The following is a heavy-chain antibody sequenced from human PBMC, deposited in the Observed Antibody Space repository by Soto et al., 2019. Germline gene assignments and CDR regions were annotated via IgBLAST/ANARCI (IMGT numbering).Heavy chain of an antibody. Sequence: SEALSLTCSVSGGFVSRSSYSWGWIRQAPGKGLEWIGTIYSSENTYYNPSLLSRVTISVDTSKNEFSLRLSSVTAADTAVYYCARLNGYCISTYCHGYYGMDVWGQGTTVTVSS. D-gene: IGHD2-2*03. CDR2: IYSSENT. CDR3: ARLNGYCISTYCHGYYGMDV. V-gene: IGHV4-39*01. J-gene: IGHJ6*02. CDR1: GGFVSRSSYS.